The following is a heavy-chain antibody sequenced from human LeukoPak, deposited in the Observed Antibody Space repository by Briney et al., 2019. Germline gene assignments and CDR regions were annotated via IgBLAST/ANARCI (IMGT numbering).Heavy chain of an antibody. V-gene: IGHV4-59*01. Sequence: SETLSLTCTVSGGSISSYYWSWIRQPPGKGLEWIGYIYYSGSTNYNPSLKSRVTISVDTSKNQFSLKLSSVTAADTAVYYCARETGDGGSYYGLYYFDYWGQGTLVTVSS. J-gene: IGHJ4*02. D-gene: IGHD1-26*01. CDR2: IYYSGST. CDR3: ARETGDGGSYYGLYYFDY. CDR1: GGSISSYY.